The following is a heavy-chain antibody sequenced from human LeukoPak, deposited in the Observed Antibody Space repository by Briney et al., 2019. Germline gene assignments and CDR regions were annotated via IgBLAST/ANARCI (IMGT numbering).Heavy chain of an antibody. CDR2: IYTSGST. J-gene: IGHJ3*02. D-gene: IGHD4-23*01. CDR1: GGSISIYY. CDR3: ARGPGTKRDSMTTVVTTFFGAFDN. Sequence: PSETLSLTCTVSGGSISIYYWSWIRQPAGKGLEWIGRIYTSGSTNYNPSLKSRVTMSVGTSKNQFSLKLSSVTAADTAVYYCARGPGTKRDSMTTVVTTFFGAFDNWGQGTVVTVSS. V-gene: IGHV4-4*07.